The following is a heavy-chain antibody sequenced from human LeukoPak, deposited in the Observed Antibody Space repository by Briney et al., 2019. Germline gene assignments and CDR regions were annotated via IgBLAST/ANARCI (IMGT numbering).Heavy chain of an antibody. J-gene: IGHJ4*02. CDR2: ISSSGTTI. V-gene: IGHV3-48*04. CDR3: ATGSYGDYFFDF. CDR1: GFTFSSFS. Sequence: GGSLRLSCAASGFTFSSFSMSWVRQAPGKGLEWVSYISSSGTTIYYADSVRGRFTISRDNAKNSLYLQMNSLRADDTAVYYCATGSYGDYFFDFWGQGTLVTVSS. D-gene: IGHD4-17*01.